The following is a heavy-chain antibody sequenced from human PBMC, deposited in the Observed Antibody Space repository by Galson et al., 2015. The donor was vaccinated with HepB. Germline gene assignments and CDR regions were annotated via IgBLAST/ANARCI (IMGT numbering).Heavy chain of an antibody. CDR2: ISGSGGST. CDR3: AKDRITDYYDSSGYWFDY. Sequence: SLRLSCAASGFTFSSYAMSWVRQASGKGLEWVSAISGSGGSTYYADSVKGRFTISRDNSKNTLYLQMNSLRAEDTAVYYCAKDRITDYYDSSGYWFDYWGQGTLVTVSS. D-gene: IGHD3-22*01. CDR1: GFTFSSYA. J-gene: IGHJ4*02. V-gene: IGHV3-23*01.